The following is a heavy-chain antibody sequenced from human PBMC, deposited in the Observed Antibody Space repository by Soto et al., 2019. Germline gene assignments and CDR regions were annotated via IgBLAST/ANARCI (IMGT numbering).Heavy chain of an antibody. D-gene: IGHD3-22*01. Sequence: SLKISCKGSGYSFTSYWIGWVRQMPGKGLEWMGIIYPGDSDTRYSPSFQGQVTISADKSISTAYLQWSSLKASDTAMYYCATQPNIVVDGSVGGYWGQGTLVTVSS. CDR2: IYPGDSDT. V-gene: IGHV5-51*01. CDR1: GYSFTSYW. CDR3: ATQPNIVVDGSVGGY. J-gene: IGHJ4*02.